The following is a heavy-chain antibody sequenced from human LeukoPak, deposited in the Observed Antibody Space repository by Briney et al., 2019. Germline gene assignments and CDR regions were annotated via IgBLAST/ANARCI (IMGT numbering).Heavy chain of an antibody. D-gene: IGHD6-6*01. CDR1: GFTFSSYG. Sequence: PGGSLRLSCAASGFTFSSYGMHWVRRAPGKGLEWVAVISYDGSNKYYADSVKGRFTISRDNSKNTLYLQMNSLRAEDTAVYYCAQDLEYSSFSLFDYWGQGTLVTVSS. CDR3: AQDLEYSSFSLFDY. V-gene: IGHV3-30*18. CDR2: ISYDGSNK. J-gene: IGHJ4*02.